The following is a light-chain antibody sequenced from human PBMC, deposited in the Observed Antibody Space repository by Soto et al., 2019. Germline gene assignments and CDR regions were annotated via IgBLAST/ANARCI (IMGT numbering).Light chain of an antibody. CDR3: QQYTAWPLT. Sequence: EVVMTQSPATLSVSPGEGATLSCRASQSVTSNYLAWYQQKPGKAPRLLIHGISNRATGVPDRFSGSGSGTDCTLTISRLEPEDFAVYYCQQYTAWPLTFGQGTKVEVK. CDR1: QSVTSNY. CDR2: GIS. J-gene: IGKJ1*01. V-gene: IGKV3-20*01.